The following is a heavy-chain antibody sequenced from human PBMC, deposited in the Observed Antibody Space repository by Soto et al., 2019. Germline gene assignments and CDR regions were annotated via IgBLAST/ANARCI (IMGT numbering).Heavy chain of an antibody. D-gene: IGHD6-25*01. CDR1: GFTFSDHY. Sequence: QVQLVESGGGLVKPGGSLRLSCAASGFTFSDHYMTWIRQAPGKGPEWLSYISGGGDIISYAASVKGRFIISRDNAKRSLYLQMNSLTVEDTAVYYCSRDPRLADYWGQGTLVTVSS. J-gene: IGHJ4*02. V-gene: IGHV3-11*01. CDR3: SRDPRLADY. CDR2: ISGGGDII.